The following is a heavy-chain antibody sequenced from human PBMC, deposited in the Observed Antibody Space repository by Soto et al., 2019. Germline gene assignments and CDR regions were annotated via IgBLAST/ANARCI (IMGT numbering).Heavy chain of an antibody. J-gene: IGHJ4*02. CDR1: GFTFSSYG. Sequence: PGGSLRLSCAASGFTFSSYGMHWVRQAPGKGPEWVAVIWYDGSNKYYADSVKGRFTISRDNSKNTLYLQMNSLRAEDTAVYYCARAAGNYYDSSYSDYWGQGTLVTVSS. CDR3: ARAAGNYYDSSYSDY. V-gene: IGHV3-33*01. D-gene: IGHD3-22*01. CDR2: IWYDGSNK.